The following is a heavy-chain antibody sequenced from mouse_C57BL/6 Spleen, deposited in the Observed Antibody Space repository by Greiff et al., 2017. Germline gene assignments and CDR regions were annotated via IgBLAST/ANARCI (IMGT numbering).Heavy chain of an antibody. Sequence: VQLQQPGAELVKPGASVKLSCKASGYTFTSYWMHWVKQRPGQGLEWIGMIHPNSGSTNYNEKFKSKATLTVDKSSSTAYMQLSSLTSEDSAVYYCARGGKLGEYYAMDYWGQGTLVTVSS. CDR1: GYTFTSYW. CDR3: ARGGKLGEYYAMDY. J-gene: IGHJ4*01. D-gene: IGHD4-1*01. CDR2: IHPNSGST. V-gene: IGHV1-64*01.